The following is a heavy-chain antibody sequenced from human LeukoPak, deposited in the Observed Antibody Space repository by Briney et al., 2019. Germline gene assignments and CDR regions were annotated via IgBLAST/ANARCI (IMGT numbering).Heavy chain of an antibody. CDR3: ARDRGGFGELKTPHFDY. D-gene: IGHD3-10*01. Sequence: ASVKVSCKASGYTFTSYGISWVRQAPGQGLEWMGWISAYNGNTNYAQKLQGRVTMTTDTSTSTAYMELRSLRSDDTAVYYCARDRGGFGELKTPHFDYWGQGTLVTVSS. CDR2: ISAYNGNT. CDR1: GYTFTSYG. V-gene: IGHV1-18*01. J-gene: IGHJ4*02.